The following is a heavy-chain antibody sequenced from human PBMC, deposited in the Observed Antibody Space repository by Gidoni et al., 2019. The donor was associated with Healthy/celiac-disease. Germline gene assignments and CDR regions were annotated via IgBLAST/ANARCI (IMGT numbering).Heavy chain of an antibody. V-gene: IGHV4-39*01. D-gene: IGHD4-17*01. CDR1: GGSISSSSYY. Sequence: QLQLQESGPGLVKPSETLSLTCTVSGGSISSSSYYWGWLRQPPGKGLEWIGSIYYRGSTYYHPALKSRVTISVDTSKNQFSLKLSSVTAADTAVYYCARHVNGAVDYWGQGTLVTVSS. J-gene: IGHJ4*02. CDR2: IYYRGST. CDR3: ARHVNGAVDY.